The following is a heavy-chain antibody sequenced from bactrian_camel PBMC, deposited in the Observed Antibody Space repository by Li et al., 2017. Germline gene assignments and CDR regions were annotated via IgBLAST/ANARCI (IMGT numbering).Heavy chain of an antibody. CDR1: GYSNC. V-gene: IGHV3S55*01. CDR3: AAAPYVIRRCTMDRAYNY. Sequence: HVQLVESGGGSVQAGGSLRLSCAASGYSNCMGWFRQAPGKEREGVATINSDGTTNYVDSVKGRFTISKDDAKNTLSLQMNSLKPEGTAMYYCAAAPYVIRRCTMDRAYNYWGQGTQVTVS. CDR2: INSDGTT. D-gene: IGHD3*01. J-gene: IGHJ4*01.